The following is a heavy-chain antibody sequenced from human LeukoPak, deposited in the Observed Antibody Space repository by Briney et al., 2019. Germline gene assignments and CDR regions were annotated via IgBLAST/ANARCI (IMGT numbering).Heavy chain of an antibody. CDR3: ARSRAVLSVSGIADLHYFDY. CDR2: IIPIFGTA. D-gene: IGHD6-13*01. J-gene: IGHJ4*02. Sequence: ASEKVSCKASGGTFSSYAISWVRQAPGQGLEWMGGIIPIFGTANYAQKFQGRVTITTDESTSTAYMELSSLRSEDTAVYYCARSRAVLSVSGIADLHYFDYWGQGTLVTVSS. V-gene: IGHV1-69*05. CDR1: GGTFSSYA.